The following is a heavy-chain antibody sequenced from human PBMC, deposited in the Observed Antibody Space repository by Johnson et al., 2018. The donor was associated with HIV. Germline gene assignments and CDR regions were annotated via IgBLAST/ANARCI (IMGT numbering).Heavy chain of an antibody. CDR2: ITWNGGST. Sequence: VQLLESGGHVVRPGGSLRLSCAASGFTFDHYDMSWVRQVPGKGLEWASGITWNGGSTGYADSVKGRFIISRDNAKISLYLQMNSLRVEDTALYHCVRVGKYCGGDCLSPGAFDIWGQGTMVTVSS. CDR3: VRVGKYCGGDCLSPGAFDI. V-gene: IGHV3-20*01. J-gene: IGHJ3*02. CDR1: GFTFDHYD. D-gene: IGHD2-21*01.